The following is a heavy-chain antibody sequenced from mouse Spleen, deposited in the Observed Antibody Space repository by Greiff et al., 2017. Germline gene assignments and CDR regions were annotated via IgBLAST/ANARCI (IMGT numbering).Heavy chain of an antibody. Sequence: EVKVVESGGGLVKPGGSLKLSCAASGFTFSSYAMSWVRQTPEKRLEWVATISSGGSYTYYPDSVKGRFTISRDNAKNTLYLQMSSLRSEDTAMYYCARGNYYGSSLYAMDYWGQGTSVTVSS. CDR3: ARGNYYGSSLYAMDY. V-gene: IGHV5-9-1*01. CDR1: GFTFSSYA. D-gene: IGHD1-1*01. J-gene: IGHJ4*01. CDR2: ISSGGSYT.